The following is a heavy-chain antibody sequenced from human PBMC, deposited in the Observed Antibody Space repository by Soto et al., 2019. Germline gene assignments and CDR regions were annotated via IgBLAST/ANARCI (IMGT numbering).Heavy chain of an antibody. J-gene: IGHJ4*02. CDR1: GGSISSSNW. V-gene: IGHV4-4*02. Sequence: QVQLQESGPGLVKPSGTLSLTCAGSGGSISSSNWWSWVRQPPGKGLEWIGEIYHSGSTNYNPSLKSRVTIAVDKSKNQFSLKLSSVTAADTAVYSCARTPWDGYTGYYFDYWGPGTLVTVSA. CDR3: ARTPWDGYTGYYFDY. CDR2: IYHSGST. D-gene: IGHD5-18*01.